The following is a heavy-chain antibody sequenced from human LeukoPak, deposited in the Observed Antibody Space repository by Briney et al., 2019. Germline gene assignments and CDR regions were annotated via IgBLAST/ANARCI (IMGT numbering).Heavy chain of an antibody. D-gene: IGHD5-18*01. V-gene: IGHV1-69*13. CDR3: ARSTYTGYSYGSLLANGMDV. J-gene: IGHJ6*02. CDR1: GGTFSSYA. CDR2: IIPIFGTA. Sequence: ASVKVSCKASGGTFSSYAISWVRQAPGQGLEWMGGIIPIFGTANYAQKFQGRVTITADESTSTAYMELSSLRSEDTAVYYCARSTYTGYSYGSLLANGMDVWGQGTTVTVSS.